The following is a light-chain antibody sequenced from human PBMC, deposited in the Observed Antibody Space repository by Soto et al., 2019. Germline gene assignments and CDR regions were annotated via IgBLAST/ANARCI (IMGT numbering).Light chain of an antibody. CDR3: LQDHTSPLT. V-gene: IGKV1-6*01. J-gene: IGKJ1*01. CDR2: SAS. CDR1: QGIRND. Sequence: AIQMTQSPSSLSASIGHGVTITCRASQGIRNDLGWYQQKPGKAPKLLIYSASSLQSGVPSRFSGSGSGTDFTLTISSLQPEDFATYFCLQDHTSPLTFGQGTKVDIK.